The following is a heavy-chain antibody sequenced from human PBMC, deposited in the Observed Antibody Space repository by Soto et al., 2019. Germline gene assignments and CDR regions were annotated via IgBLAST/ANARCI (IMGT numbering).Heavy chain of an antibody. CDR3: ASPQQWLGQRGDFDY. CDR1: GFTFSSYW. J-gene: IGHJ4*02. Sequence: EVQLVESGGGLVQPGGSLRLSCAASGFTFSSYWMSWVRQAPGKGLEWVANIWQDGSDKYYVDSVKGRFTISRDNSKNSLYLQMNRLRAEDTAIYYCASPQQWLGQRGDFDYWGQGTLVTVSS. V-gene: IGHV3-7*05. D-gene: IGHD6-19*01. CDR2: IWQDGSDK.